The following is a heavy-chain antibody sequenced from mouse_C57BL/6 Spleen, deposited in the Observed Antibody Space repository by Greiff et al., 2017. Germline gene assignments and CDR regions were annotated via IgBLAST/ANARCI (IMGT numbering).Heavy chain of an antibody. D-gene: IGHD1-1*01. CDR3: ARGLITTVVAPFDY. J-gene: IGHJ2*01. V-gene: IGHV1-54*01. CDR2: INPGSGGT. Sequence: QVQLQQSGAELVRPGTSVKVSCKASGYAFTNYLIEWVKQRPGQGLEWIGVINPGSGGTNYNEKFKGKATLTADKSSSTAYMQLSSLTSEDSAVYSCARGLITTVVAPFDYWGQGTTLTVSS. CDR1: GYAFTNYL.